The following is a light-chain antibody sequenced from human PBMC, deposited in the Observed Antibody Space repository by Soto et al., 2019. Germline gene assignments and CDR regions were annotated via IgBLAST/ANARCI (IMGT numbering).Light chain of an antibody. J-gene: IGKJ4*01. V-gene: IGKV1-9*01. CDR1: QAISSY. Sequence: DIQLTQSPSFLSASVGDRVTITCRASQAISSYLAWYQQKPGKPPKLRIYGASTLQSDVPSRFSGSGSGTEFTLTVSSLQAEDSATYYCQQFNDYPLTFGGGTKVEIK. CDR3: QQFNDYPLT. CDR2: GAS.